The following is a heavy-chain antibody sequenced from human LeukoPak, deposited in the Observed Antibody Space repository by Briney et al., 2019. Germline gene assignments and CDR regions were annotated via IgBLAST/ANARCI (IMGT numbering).Heavy chain of an antibody. CDR2: ISGSGGST. V-gene: IGHV3-23*01. Sequence: GGSLRLSCTVSGFTVSSNSMSWVRQAPGKGLEWVSAISGSGGSTYYADSVKGRFTISRDNSKNTLYLQMNSLRAEDTAVYYCARHTWIQLWSNAFDIWGQGTMVTVSS. J-gene: IGHJ3*02. CDR3: ARHTWIQLWSNAFDI. CDR1: GFTVSSNS. D-gene: IGHD5-18*01.